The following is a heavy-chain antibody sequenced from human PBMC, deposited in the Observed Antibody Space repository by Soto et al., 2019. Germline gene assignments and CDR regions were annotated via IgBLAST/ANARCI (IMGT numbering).Heavy chain of an antibody. CDR2: IYYSGST. CDR1: GGSVSSGSYY. D-gene: IGHD3-10*01. V-gene: IGHV4-61*01. Sequence: SETLSLTCTVSGGSVSSGSYYWSWIRQPPWKGLEWIGYIYYSGSTNYNPSLKSRVTISVDTSKNQFSLKLSSVNAADTAVYYCARALTRDRYPAYYFHYWGQATLVNVSS. J-gene: IGHJ4*02. CDR3: ARALTRDRYPAYYFHY.